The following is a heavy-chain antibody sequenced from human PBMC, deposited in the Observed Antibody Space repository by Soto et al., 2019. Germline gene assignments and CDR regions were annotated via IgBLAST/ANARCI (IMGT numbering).Heavy chain of an antibody. Sequence: EVQLLESGGGLVQPGGSLRLSCAASGFTFSSYAMSWVRQAPGKGLEWVSAISGSGGSTYYADSVKGRFTISRDNSKNTLYLQMNSLRAEDAAVYYCAKCKALVIAVAPVDYWGQGTLVTVSS. V-gene: IGHV3-23*01. CDR3: AKCKALVIAVAPVDY. J-gene: IGHJ4*02. D-gene: IGHD6-19*01. CDR2: ISGSGGST. CDR1: GFTFSSYA.